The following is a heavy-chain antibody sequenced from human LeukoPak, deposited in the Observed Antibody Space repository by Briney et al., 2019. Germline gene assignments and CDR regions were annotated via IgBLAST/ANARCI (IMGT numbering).Heavy chain of an antibody. Sequence: ASVKVSCKASGYTFTSYYMHWVRQATGQGLEWMGIINPSGGSTSYAQKFHGIVSMTRDTSTRTVYMELSSLRSEDPAVYRCARDLYSSGQIPLDYGGQGTLVNVSS. J-gene: IGHJ4*02. V-gene: IGHV1-46*01. CDR2: INPSGGST. D-gene: IGHD6-19*01. CDR1: GYTFTSYY. CDR3: ARDLYSSGQIPLDY.